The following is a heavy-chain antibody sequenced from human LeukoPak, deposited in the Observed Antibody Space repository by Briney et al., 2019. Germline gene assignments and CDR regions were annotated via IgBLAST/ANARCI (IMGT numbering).Heavy chain of an antibody. CDR3: ARGPDSPFDY. Sequence: SETLSLTCTVSGGSISSYYWSWIRQPPGKGLEWIGHIHYKGNTNYNPSLKSRVTISVDTSKNQFSLKLRSVTAADTAMYYCARGPDSPFDYWGQGTLVTVSS. D-gene: IGHD2-21*01. J-gene: IGHJ4*02. CDR1: GGSISSYY. CDR2: IHYKGNT. V-gene: IGHV4-59*01.